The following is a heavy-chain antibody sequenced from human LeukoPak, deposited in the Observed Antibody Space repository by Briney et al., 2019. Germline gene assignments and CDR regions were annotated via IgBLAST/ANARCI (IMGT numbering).Heavy chain of an antibody. Sequence: ASVKVYCKTSGYTFTAYDLHWVRQAPGQGLEWMGWINPNSGATNYAQSFQGRVTMTRDTSINTAYMELTRLKPDDTALYYCAKDTGDYRSGSNYHPWGQGTLVTVSS. CDR3: AKDTGDYRSGSNYHP. J-gene: IGHJ5*02. V-gene: IGHV1-2*02. CDR1: GYTFTAYD. D-gene: IGHD3-10*01. CDR2: INPNSGAT.